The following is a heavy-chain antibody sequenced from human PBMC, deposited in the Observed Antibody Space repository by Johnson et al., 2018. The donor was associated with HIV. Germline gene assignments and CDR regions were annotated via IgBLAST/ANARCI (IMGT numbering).Heavy chain of an antibody. CDR1: GFTFSDYY. V-gene: IGHV3-11*04. CDR2: ISSSGSTI. J-gene: IGHJ3*02. CDR3: ARYHYYDSRLNDAVDI. Sequence: QVQLVESGGGLVKPGGSLRLSCAASGFTFSDYYMSWIRQAPGKGLEWVSYISSSGSTIYYADSVKGRFTISRDNSKNTLYLQMNSLRAEDTAVYYCARYHYYDSRLNDAVDIWGQGTMVTVSA. D-gene: IGHD3-22*01.